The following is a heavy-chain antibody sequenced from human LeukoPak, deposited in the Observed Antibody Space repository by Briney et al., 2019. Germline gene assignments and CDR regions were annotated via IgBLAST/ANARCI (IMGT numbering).Heavy chain of an antibody. CDR1: GFTFSSYW. Sequence: PGGSLRLSCAASGFTFSSYWMSWVRQAPGKGLEWVANIKQDGSEKYYVDSVKGRFTTSRDNAKNSLYLQMNSLRAEDTALYYCARLKAAAGSNFDYWGQGTLVTVSS. D-gene: IGHD6-13*01. V-gene: IGHV3-7*03. CDR3: ARLKAAAGSNFDY. J-gene: IGHJ4*02. CDR2: IKQDGSEK.